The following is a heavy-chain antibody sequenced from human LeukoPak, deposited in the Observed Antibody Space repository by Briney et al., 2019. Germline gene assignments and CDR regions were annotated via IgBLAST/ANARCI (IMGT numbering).Heavy chain of an antibody. Sequence: SETLSLTCTVSGGSISSSSYYWDWIRKPPGKRLEWIGSIYYSGSTYYNPSLKSRVTISVDTSKNQFSLKLSSVTAADTAVYYCASYGYCSGGSCSYYYYMDVWGKGTTVTVSS. CDR1: GGSISSSSYY. V-gene: IGHV4-39*01. CDR2: IYYSGST. D-gene: IGHD2-15*01. CDR3: ASYGYCSGGSCSYYYYMDV. J-gene: IGHJ6*03.